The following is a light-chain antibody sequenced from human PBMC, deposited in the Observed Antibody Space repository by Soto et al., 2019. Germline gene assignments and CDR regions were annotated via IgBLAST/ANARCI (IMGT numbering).Light chain of an antibody. J-gene: IGKJ1*01. V-gene: IGKV1-9*01. CDR1: QGIGSY. Sequence: IQLTQSPSSLSASVGDRVTITCRASQGIGSYLAWYQQKPGKAPKLLIYAASTLQSGVPSRFSGSGSGTEFTITISSLQPDDFVTYYCQQYNSYWTFGQGTKVDIK. CDR2: AAS. CDR3: QQYNSYWT.